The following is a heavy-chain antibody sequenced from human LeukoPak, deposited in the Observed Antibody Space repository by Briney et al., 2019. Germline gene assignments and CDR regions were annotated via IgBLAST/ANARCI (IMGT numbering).Heavy chain of an antibody. CDR1: GFTFSTYA. CDR2: ITGSGGTT. CDR3: ARVRIGGYCGGDCYSPDY. D-gene: IGHD2-21*02. J-gene: IGHJ4*02. V-gene: IGHV3-23*01. Sequence: GGSLRLSCAASGFTFSTYAMSWVCQAPGKGLNWVSTITGSGGTTYYADSVKGRFTISRDNSKNTLYLQMNSLRAEDTAMYYCARVRIGGYCGGDCYSPDYWGQGTLVTVSS.